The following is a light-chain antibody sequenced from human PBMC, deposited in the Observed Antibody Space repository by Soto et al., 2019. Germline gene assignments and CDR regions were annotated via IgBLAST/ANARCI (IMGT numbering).Light chain of an antibody. J-gene: IGLJ1*01. CDR3: SSYTSSSTPRV. CDR2: DVS. Sequence: ALTQPASVSGSPGQSITISCTGTSSDVGGYNYVSWYQQHPGKAPKLMIYDVSNRPSGVSNRFSGSKSGNTASLTISGLQAEDEADYYCSSYTSSSTPRVFGTGTKSPS. CDR1: SSDVGGYNY. V-gene: IGLV2-14*01.